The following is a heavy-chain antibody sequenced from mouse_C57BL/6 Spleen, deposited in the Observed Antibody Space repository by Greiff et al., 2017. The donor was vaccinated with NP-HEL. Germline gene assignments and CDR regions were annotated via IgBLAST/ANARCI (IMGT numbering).Heavy chain of an antibody. CDR1: GFNIKDDY. CDR3: TTHSNPFAY. V-gene: IGHV14-4*01. CDR2: IDPENGDT. D-gene: IGHD2-5*01. Sequence: VQLQQSGAELVRPGASVKLSCTASGFNIKDDYMHWVKQRPEQGLEWIGWIDPENGDTEYASKFQGKATITADTSSNTAYLQLSSLTSEDTAVYYCTTHSNPFAYWGQGTLVTVSA. J-gene: IGHJ3*01.